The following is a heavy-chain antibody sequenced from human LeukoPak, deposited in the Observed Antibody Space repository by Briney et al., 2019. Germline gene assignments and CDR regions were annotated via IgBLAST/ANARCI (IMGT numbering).Heavy chain of an antibody. D-gene: IGHD6-13*01. CDR3: AKDRSKGGSSWITGYFDY. V-gene: IGHV3-30*18. CDR2: ISYDGSNK. J-gene: IGHJ4*02. CDR1: GFSFSSYG. Sequence: GGSLRLSCAASGFSFSSYGMHWVRQAPGKGLEWVAVISYDGSNKYYADSVKGRFTISRDNSKNTLYLQMNSLRAEDTAVYYCAKDRSKGGSSWITGYFDYWGQGTLVTVSS.